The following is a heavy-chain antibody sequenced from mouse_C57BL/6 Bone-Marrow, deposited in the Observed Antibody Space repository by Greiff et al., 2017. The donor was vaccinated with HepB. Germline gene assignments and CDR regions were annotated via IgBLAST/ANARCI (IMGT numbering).Heavy chain of an antibody. Sequence: EVQLVESGGGLVKPGGSLKLSCAASGFTFSSYAMSWVRQTPEKRLEWVATISDGGSYTYYPDNVKGRCTISRDNATNNLYLQMSHLKSEDTAMYYCARGVLPPFAYWGQGTLVTVSA. D-gene: IGHD5-5*01. CDR3: ARGVLPPFAY. CDR2: ISDGGSYT. J-gene: IGHJ3*01. CDR1: GFTFSSYA. V-gene: IGHV5-4*01.